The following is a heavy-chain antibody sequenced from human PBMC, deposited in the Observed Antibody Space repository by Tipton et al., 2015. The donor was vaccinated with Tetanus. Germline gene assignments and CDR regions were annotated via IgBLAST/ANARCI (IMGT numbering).Heavy chain of an antibody. V-gene: IGHV4-30-4*08. CDR3: YGSGY. CDR2: ISDSGTA. CDR1: GDFITSTSYY. D-gene: IGHD3-10*01. J-gene: IGHJ4*02. Sequence: TLSLTCTVSGDFITSTSYYWGWIRQPPGKGLEWIGYISDSGTAYYNASLKSRLTISVDKSKNQFSLKLNSVTATDTAVYYCYGSGYWGQGSLVTVSP.